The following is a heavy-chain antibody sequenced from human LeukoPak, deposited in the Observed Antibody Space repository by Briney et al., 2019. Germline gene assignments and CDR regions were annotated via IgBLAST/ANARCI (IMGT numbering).Heavy chain of an antibody. CDR2: IYYSGST. CDR1: GGSISSYY. V-gene: IGHV4-59*12. J-gene: IGHJ3*02. Sequence: SETLSLTCTVSGGSISSYYWTWIRQPPGKGLEWIGYIYYSGSTNYNPSLKSRVAISVDTSKNQFSLKLSSVTAADTAVYYCARDQEGTMIVASNDAFDIWGQGTMVTVSS. D-gene: IGHD3-22*01. CDR3: ARDQEGTMIVASNDAFDI.